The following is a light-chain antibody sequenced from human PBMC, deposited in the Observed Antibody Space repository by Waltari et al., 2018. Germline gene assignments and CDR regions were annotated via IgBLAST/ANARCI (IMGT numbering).Light chain of an antibody. V-gene: IGLV1-44*01. CDR1: CSTCGGTG. J-gene: IGLJ3*02. CDR3: AGWDDALNGRV. CDR2: TND. Sequence: SVLAPPPSSSGTPGQGVTIPSSGSCSTCGGTGVSWYQQHPGTAPKLLILTNDQRPSGVPDRFSASKSCTSASLAISGLQSEDEAHYFCAGWDDALNGRVFGGGTKVTVL.